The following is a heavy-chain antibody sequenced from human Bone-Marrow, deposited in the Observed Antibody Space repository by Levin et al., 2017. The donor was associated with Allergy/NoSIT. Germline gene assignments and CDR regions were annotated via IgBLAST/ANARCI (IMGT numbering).Heavy chain of an antibody. CDR1: GYTLTELS. CDR2: FDPEDGET. J-gene: IGHJ3*02. D-gene: IGHD3-22*01. CDR3: ATDSGYYYDDAFDI. Sequence: ASVKVSCKVSGYTLTELSMHWVRQAPGKGLEWMGGFDPEDGETIYAQKFQGRVTMTEDTSTDTAYMELSSLRSEDTAVYYCATDSGYYYDDAFDIWGQGTMVTVSS. V-gene: IGHV1-24*01.